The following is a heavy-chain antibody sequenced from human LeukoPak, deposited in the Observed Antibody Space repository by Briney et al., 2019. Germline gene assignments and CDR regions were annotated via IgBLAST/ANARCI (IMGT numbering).Heavy chain of an antibody. D-gene: IGHD3-22*01. V-gene: IGHV4-59*01. J-gene: IGHJ4*02. CDR2: IYYSGST. CDR1: GGSISSYY. CDR3: ARTLGDYYDSSGRPLDFDY. Sequence: KASETLSLTCTVSGGSISSYYWSWIRQPPGKGLEWIGYIYYSGSTNYNPSLKSRVTISVDTSKNQFSLKLSSVTAADTAVYYCARTLGDYYDSSGRPLDFDYWGQGTLVTVSS.